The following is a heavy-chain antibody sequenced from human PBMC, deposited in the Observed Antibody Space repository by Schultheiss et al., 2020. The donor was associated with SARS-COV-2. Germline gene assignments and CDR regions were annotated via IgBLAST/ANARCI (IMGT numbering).Heavy chain of an antibody. V-gene: IGHV4-34*01. CDR1: GGSFSGYY. CDR2: INHSGST. CDR3: ARVAAPVYYYYIDV. Sequence: SETLSLTCAVYGGSFSGYYWSWIRQPPGKGLEWIGEINHSGSTNYNPSLKSRVTISVDTSKNQFSLKLSSVTAADTAVYYCARVAAPVYYYYIDVWGKGTTVTVSS. D-gene: IGHD6-13*01. J-gene: IGHJ6*03.